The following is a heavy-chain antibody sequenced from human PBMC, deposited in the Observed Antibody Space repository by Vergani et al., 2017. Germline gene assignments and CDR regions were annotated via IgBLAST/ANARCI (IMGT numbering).Heavy chain of an antibody. CDR3: ARALRLGASGAFVI. CDR1: GGSISSGGYY. V-gene: IGHV4-31*01. CDR2: IYYSGST. Sequence: QVQLQGSGPGLVKPSQTLSLTCTVSGGSISSGGYYWSCIRQHPGKGLAWIGYIYYSGSTYYNPSLKGLVTTSVDTSKNQFSLKLSSVTAADTAVYYWARALRLGASGAFVIWGRGTMVTVSA. J-gene: IGHJ3*02. D-gene: IGHD3-16*01.